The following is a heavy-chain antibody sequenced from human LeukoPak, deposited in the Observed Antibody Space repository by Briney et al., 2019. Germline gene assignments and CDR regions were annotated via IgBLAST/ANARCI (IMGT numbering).Heavy chain of an antibody. Sequence: PGGSLRLSCAASGFTFSSYGMHWVRQAPGKGLEWVAVIRYDGSNKYYADSVKGRFTISRDNSKNTLYLQMNSLRAEDTAVYYCAKDRNDSCSYYYMDVWGKGTTVTVSS. CDR1: GFTFSSYG. J-gene: IGHJ6*03. V-gene: IGHV3-30*02. D-gene: IGHD3-3*01. CDR3: AKDRNDSCSYYYMDV. CDR2: IRYDGSNK.